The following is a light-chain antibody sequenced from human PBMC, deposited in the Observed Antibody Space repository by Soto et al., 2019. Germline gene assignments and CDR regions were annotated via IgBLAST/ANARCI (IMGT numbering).Light chain of an antibody. CDR1: QSVSSSY. CDR2: GGS. J-gene: IGKJ2*01. V-gene: IGKV3-20*01. CDR3: QQYGSLPRT. Sequence: EIVLTQSPGTLSLSPGERATLSCRASQSVSSSYLGWYQQKPGQAPRPLIYGGSSRATGIPDRFSGSGSGTDFTLTISRLEPEDFAVYYCQQYGSLPRTFGQGTKLEIK.